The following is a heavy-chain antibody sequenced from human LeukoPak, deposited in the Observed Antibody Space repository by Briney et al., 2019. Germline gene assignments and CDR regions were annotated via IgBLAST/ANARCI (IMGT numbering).Heavy chain of an antibody. CDR2: IFHSGST. CDR1: GGSISSGNW. V-gene: IGHV4-4*02. D-gene: IGHD7-27*01. Sequence: KPSGTLSLTCAVSGGSISSGNWWSWVRQPPGKGLEFIGEIFHSGSTNYNPSLKSRVTLSVDKSKNQFSLKLTSVTAADTAVYYCATTFNWAFDYWGQGTLVTVSS. J-gene: IGHJ4*02. CDR3: ATTFNWAFDY.